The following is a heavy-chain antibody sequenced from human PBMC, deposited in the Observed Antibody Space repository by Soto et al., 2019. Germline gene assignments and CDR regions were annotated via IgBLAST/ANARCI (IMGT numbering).Heavy chain of an antibody. J-gene: IGHJ5*02. D-gene: IGHD3-3*01. CDR2: ISSTTNYK. V-gene: IGHV3-21*01. CDR1: GLTFSSYS. Sequence: GGSLRLSCAASGLTFSSYSMNWVRQAPGKGLEWVSSISSTTNYKYYADSVKGRFTISRGNAKNSLYLQMNSLRAEDTAVYYCAKTHTRPNWFDPWGQGTLVTVSS. CDR3: AKTHTRPNWFDP.